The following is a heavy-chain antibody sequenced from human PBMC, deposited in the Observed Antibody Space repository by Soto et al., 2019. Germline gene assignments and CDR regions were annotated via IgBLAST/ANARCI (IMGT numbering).Heavy chain of an antibody. D-gene: IGHD3-10*01. CDR1: GGSISSYY. J-gene: IGHJ3*01. CDR3: ARVWGGGFDF. V-gene: IGHV4-59*01. CDR2: IYYSGST. Sequence: PSETLSLTCTVSGGSISSYYWSWILQPPGKGLEWIGYIYYSGSTNYNPSLKSRVTISVDTSKNQFSLKLSSVTAADTAVYYCARVWGGGFDFWGQGTMVTVSS.